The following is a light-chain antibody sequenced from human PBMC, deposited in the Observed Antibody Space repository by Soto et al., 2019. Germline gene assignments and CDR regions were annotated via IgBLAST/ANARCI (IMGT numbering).Light chain of an antibody. V-gene: IGKV3D-15*01. CDR2: GAS. J-gene: IGKJ5*01. CDR3: QQYNNWPAIT. CDR1: QSVRSS. Sequence: EIVMTQSPATLSLSPGERTTLSCRASQSVRSSLAWYQQKPGQAPRLLIYGASTRVTGIPPRFSGSGSGTEFTLTISSLQSEDFAVYYCQQYNNWPAITFGQGTRLETK.